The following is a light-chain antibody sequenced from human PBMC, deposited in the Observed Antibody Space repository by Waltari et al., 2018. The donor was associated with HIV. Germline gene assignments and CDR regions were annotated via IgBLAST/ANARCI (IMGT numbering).Light chain of an antibody. V-gene: IGLV3-1*01. CDR1: KLGDKY. Sequence: SYELTQPPSVSVSPGQTASITCSGDKLGDKYACWYQQKPGQSPVPVIYQDSKRPSGIPERFSGSNSGNTATLTISGTQAMDEADYYCQAWDSSTEVVFGGGTKLTVL. CDR2: QDS. CDR3: QAWDSSTEVV. J-gene: IGLJ2*01.